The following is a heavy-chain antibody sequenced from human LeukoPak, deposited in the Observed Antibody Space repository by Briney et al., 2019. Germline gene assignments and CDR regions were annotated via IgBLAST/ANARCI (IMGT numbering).Heavy chain of an antibody. D-gene: IGHD5-24*01. CDR1: GYTFTSYY. Sequence: ASVKVSCKASGYTFTSYYMHWVRQAPGQGLEWMGIINPSGGSTSYAQKFQGRVTMTRDMSTSTVYMELSSLRSEDTAVYYCARDLVLAAIRAGLDFWGQGTLVTVSS. V-gene: IGHV1-46*01. CDR2: INPSGGST. J-gene: IGHJ4*02. CDR3: ARDLVLAAIRAGLDF.